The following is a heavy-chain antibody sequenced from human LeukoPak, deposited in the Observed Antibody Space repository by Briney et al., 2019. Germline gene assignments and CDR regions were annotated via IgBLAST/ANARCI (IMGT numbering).Heavy chain of an antibody. V-gene: IGHV7-4-1*02. CDR3: ARDRVLLWFGESYYFDY. D-gene: IGHD3-10*01. Sequence: ASVKVSCKASGYTFTSYAMNWVRQAPGQGLEWMGWINTNTGNPTYAQGFTGRFVFSLDTSVSTAYLQISSLKAEDTAVYHCARDRVLLWFGESYYFDYWGQGTLVTVSS. CDR2: INTNTGNP. J-gene: IGHJ4*02. CDR1: GYTFTSYA.